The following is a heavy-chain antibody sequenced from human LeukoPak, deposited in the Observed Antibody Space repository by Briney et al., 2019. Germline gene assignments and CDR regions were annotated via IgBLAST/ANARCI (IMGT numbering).Heavy chain of an antibody. Sequence: ASVKVSCKAPGYTFTSYYMHWVRQAPGQGLEWMGIINPSGGSTSHAQKFQGRVTMTRDTSTSTVYMELSSLRSEDTAVYYCARVMVGGFYFDYWGQGTLVTVSS. V-gene: IGHV1-46*01. D-gene: IGHD3-10*01. J-gene: IGHJ4*02. CDR1: GYTFTSYY. CDR2: INPSGGST. CDR3: ARVMVGGFYFDY.